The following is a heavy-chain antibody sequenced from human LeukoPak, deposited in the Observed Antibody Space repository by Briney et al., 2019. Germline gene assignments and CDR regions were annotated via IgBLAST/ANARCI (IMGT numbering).Heavy chain of an antibody. J-gene: IGHJ4*02. Sequence: GASVKVSCKASGYTFTSYGISWVRQAPGQGLEWMGWISAYNGNTNYAQKLQGRVTMTTDTYTSTAYMELRSLRSDDTAVYYCARDREGYSGSYNAGYDYWGQGTLVTVSS. CDR2: ISAYNGNT. CDR3: ARDREGYSGSYNAGYDY. V-gene: IGHV1-18*01. D-gene: IGHD1-26*01. CDR1: GYTFTSYG.